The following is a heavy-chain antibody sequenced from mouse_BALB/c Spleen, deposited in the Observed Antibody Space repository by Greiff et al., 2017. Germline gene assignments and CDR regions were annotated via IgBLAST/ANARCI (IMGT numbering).Heavy chain of an antibody. V-gene: IGHV8-8*01. CDR1: GFSLSTSGMS. CDR3: ARIGTGSFDY. CDR2: IWWNDDK. J-gene: IGHJ2*01. Sequence: QVQLKESGPGILQPSQTLSLTCSFSGFSLSTSGMSVGWIRQPSGKGLEWLAHIWWNDDKYYNPALKSRLTISKDTSNNQVFLKIASVVTADTATYYCARIGTGSFDYWGQGTTLTVSS. D-gene: IGHD4-1*01.